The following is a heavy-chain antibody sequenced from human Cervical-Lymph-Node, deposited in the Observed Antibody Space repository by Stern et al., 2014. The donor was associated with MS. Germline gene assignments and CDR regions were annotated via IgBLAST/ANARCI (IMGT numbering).Heavy chain of an antibody. CDR1: GYIFTDYY. CDR2: INPKSGGT. CDR3: TRALRIADRPSPGGHWFDP. V-gene: IGHV1-2*02. Sequence: DQLVESGAEVEKPGASVKVSCKASGYIFTDYYLHWVRQAPGQGLEWMGRINPKSGGTSYAQSFQGRVTLTRDTSITTAYMDLSRLTSDDTAVYYCTRALRIADRPSPGGHWFDPWGQGTVVIVSS. D-gene: IGHD6-6*01. J-gene: IGHJ5*02.